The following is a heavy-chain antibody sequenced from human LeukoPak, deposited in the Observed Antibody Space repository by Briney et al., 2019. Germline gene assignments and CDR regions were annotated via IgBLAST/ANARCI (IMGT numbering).Heavy chain of an antibody. Sequence: GGSLRLSCAASGFTFSSYGMHWVRQAPGKGLEWVAFIRYDGSNKYYAGSVKGRFTISRDNSKNTLYLQMNSLRAEDTAVYYCAKDRGYSGYDLDYWGQGTLVTVSS. CDR1: GFTFSSYG. CDR3: AKDRGYSGYDLDY. CDR2: IRYDGSNK. D-gene: IGHD5-12*01. J-gene: IGHJ4*02. V-gene: IGHV3-30*02.